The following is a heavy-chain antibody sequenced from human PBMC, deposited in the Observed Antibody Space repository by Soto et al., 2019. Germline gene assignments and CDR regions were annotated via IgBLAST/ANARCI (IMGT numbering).Heavy chain of an antibody. CDR2: IWYDGSNK. V-gene: IGHV3-33*01. Sequence: QVQLVESGGGVVQPGRSLRLSCAASGFTFSTYGMHWVRQAPGKGPEWVAVIWYDGSNKRSADSLKGRFTISRDNSKNTLYLQMNSLTAEGTAVYYCARDSRRLRLGETFDFWGQGTLVIVSS. CDR3: ARDSRRLRLGETFDF. D-gene: IGHD3-16*01. CDR1: GFTFSTYG. J-gene: IGHJ4*02.